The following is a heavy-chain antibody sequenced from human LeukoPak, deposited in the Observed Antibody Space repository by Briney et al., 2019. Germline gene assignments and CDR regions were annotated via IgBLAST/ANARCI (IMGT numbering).Heavy chain of an antibody. CDR2: ITASKGTT. CDR1: GYTFTSYG. D-gene: IGHD2-2*01. CDR3: ARVRLDCSSTSCYGDTDNWFDP. Sequence: ASVKVSCKASGYTFTSYGISWVRQAPGQGLEWMGWITASKGTTNYAQKLQGRVTMTTDTSTSTAYMELRSLRSDDTAVYYCARVRLDCSSTSCYGDTDNWFDPWGQGTLVTVSS. J-gene: IGHJ5*02. V-gene: IGHV1-18*01.